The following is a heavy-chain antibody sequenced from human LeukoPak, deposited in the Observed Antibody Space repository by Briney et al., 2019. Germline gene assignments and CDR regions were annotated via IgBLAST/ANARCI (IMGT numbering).Heavy chain of an antibody. V-gene: IGHV3-43D*03. J-gene: IGHJ4*02. CDR1: GFTFDDYA. D-gene: IGHD3-22*01. Sequence: GGSLRLSCAASGFTFDDYAMHWVRQAPGKGLEWVSLISWDGGSTYYADSVKGRFTISRDNAKNSLYLQMNSLRAEDTAVYYCAREYGNYYDSSGYPFDYWGQGTLVTVSS. CDR2: ISWDGGST. CDR3: AREYGNYYDSSGYPFDY.